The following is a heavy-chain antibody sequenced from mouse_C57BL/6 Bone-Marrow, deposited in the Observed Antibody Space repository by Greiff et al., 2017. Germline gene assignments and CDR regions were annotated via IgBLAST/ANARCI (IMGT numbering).Heavy chain of an antibody. D-gene: IGHD4-1*01. J-gene: IGHJ3*01. Sequence: VQLVESGAELVKPGASVKLSCKASGSTFTEYTIHWVKQRSGRGLEWIGWFYPGSGSIKYNEKFKDKATLTADKSSSTVYMELSRLTSEDSAVYCCARHEGDWDEVFAYWGQGTLVTVSA. CDR3: ARHEGDWDEVFAY. CDR1: GSTFTEYT. CDR2: FYPGSGSI. V-gene: IGHV1-62-2*01.